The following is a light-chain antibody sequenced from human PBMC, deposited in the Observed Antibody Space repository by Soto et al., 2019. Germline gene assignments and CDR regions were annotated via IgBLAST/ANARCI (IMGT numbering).Light chain of an antibody. V-gene: IGKV3-15*01. Sequence: EIVMTQSPATLSVSPGERATLSCRASDRVSNYLAWYQQRPGQAPRLLIYGASTRATGIPARFSGSASGTEFTLTISSLQSEDFAVYYCQQYNNWPATFGQGTKVDIK. CDR1: DRVSNY. CDR3: QQYNNWPAT. CDR2: GAS. J-gene: IGKJ1*01.